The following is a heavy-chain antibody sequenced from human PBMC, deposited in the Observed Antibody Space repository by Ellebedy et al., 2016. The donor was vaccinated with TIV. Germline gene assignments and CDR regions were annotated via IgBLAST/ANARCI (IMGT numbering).Heavy chain of an antibody. D-gene: IGHD3-9*01. CDR2: IKSKTDGGTT. Sequence: GESLKISCAASGFTFSNAWMNWVRQAPGKGLEWVGRIKSKTDGGTTDYAAPVKCRVTISRDDSKNMLYLQMNSLKTEDTAVYYCTTGNYDILTGYYADRDDAFDIWGQGTMVTVSS. CDR1: GFTFSNAW. V-gene: IGHV3-15*07. J-gene: IGHJ3*02. CDR3: TTGNYDILTGYYADRDDAFDI.